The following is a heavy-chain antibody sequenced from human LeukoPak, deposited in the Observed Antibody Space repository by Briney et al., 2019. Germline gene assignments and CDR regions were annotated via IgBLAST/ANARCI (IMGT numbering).Heavy chain of an antibody. Sequence: GGSLRLSCAASGFTFSSYSMNWVRQAPGKGLEWVSSISSRSTYIYHADSVKGRFTISRDNAKNSLFLQMNSLRAEDTAVYFCARDPSSGWYLKGWFDPWGQGTLVTVSS. J-gene: IGHJ5*02. D-gene: IGHD6-19*01. CDR3: ARDPSSGWYLKGWFDP. CDR1: GFTFSSYS. V-gene: IGHV3-21*01. CDR2: ISSRSTYI.